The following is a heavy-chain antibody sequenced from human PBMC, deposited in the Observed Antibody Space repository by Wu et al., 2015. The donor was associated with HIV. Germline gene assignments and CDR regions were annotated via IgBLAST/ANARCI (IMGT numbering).Heavy chain of an antibody. D-gene: IGHD5-24*01. V-gene: IGHV1-18*01. CDR2: ISAYNGNT. CDR1: GYTFTNHD. CDR3: ASGDGNNLNY. J-gene: IGHJ4*02. Sequence: QLQLVQSGAEVKKPGASVKVSYKASGYTFTNHDIHWVRQAPGQGLEWIGWISAYNGNTNSAEKLQDRVTMTRDTFTSTAYMELRSLRSDDTAVYYCASGDGNNLNYWGQGTLVTVSS.